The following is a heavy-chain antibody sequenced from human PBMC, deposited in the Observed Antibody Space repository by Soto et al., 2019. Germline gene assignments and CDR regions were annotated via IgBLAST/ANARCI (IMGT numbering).Heavy chain of an antibody. D-gene: IGHD5-18*01. CDR2: IIPIFATA. CDR3: VRDKQLWLKAGAFDI. V-gene: IGHV1-69*13. CDR1: GGTFSSYA. Sequence: GASVKVSCNASGGTFSSYASSWGRQAPGQGLEWMGGIIPIFATANYAQKFQGRVTITADESTSTAYMELSSLRSEDTAVYYCVRDKQLWLKAGAFDIWGQGTMVTVSS. J-gene: IGHJ3*02.